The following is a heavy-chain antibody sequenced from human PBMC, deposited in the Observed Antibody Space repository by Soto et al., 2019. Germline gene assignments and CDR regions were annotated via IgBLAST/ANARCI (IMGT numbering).Heavy chain of an antibody. V-gene: IGHV1-69*14. CDR3: ARDLGSGYGPGDY. J-gene: IGHJ4*02. D-gene: IGHD5-12*01. CDR1: GDTFSGYS. CDR2: IIPLFGTT. Sequence: QVQLVQSGAEVKKPGSSVKVSCKASGDTFSGYSISWVRQAPGQGLEWMGGIIPLFGTTNYAQRFQGRVTITADKSTSTAYMELSSLKSEDTSIYYCARDLGSGYGPGDYWGQGTLVTVSS.